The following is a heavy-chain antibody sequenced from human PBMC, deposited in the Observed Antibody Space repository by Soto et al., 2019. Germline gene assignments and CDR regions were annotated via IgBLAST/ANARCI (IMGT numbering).Heavy chain of an antibody. CDR2: IYYSGKT. Sequence: QVQLQESGPGLVKPSQTLSLTCTVSGGSISSDDYYWTWVRQPPGKGLEWIGFIYYSGKTKYNPSLESRVTISIDTSKNHFSLKLSPVSAADTAVYYCAGDRSNSPDYFDYWGQGTLVTVS. D-gene: IGHD6-6*01. CDR1: GGSISSDDYY. CDR3: AGDRSNSPDYFDY. J-gene: IGHJ4*02. V-gene: IGHV4-30-4*01.